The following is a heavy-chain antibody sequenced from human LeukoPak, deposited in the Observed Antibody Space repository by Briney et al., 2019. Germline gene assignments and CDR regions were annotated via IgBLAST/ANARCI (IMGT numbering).Heavy chain of an antibody. CDR2: ISSSGSTI. Sequence: GGYLRLSCAASGFTFSSSEMNWVRQAPGKGLKWVSYISSSGSTIYYADSVKGRFTISRDNAKKSLYLQMNSLRGEDTAVYYCARDPGYSSSYYTGDWGQGTLVTVSS. CDR3: ARDPGYSSSYYTGD. V-gene: IGHV3-48*03. D-gene: IGHD6-13*01. J-gene: IGHJ4*02. CDR1: GFTFSSSE.